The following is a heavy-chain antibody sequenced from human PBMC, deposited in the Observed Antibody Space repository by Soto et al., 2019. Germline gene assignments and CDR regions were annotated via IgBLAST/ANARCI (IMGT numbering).Heavy chain of an antibody. CDR3: ATLTVSSSKPHDAFDI. J-gene: IGHJ3*02. CDR2: ISAYNGET. D-gene: IGHD6-6*01. V-gene: IGHV1-18*01. Sequence: ASVKVSCKASGYTFTSYGISWVRQAPGQGLEWMGWISAYNGETIYAQKFQGRVTMTEDTSTDTAYMELSSLRSEDTAVYYCATLTVSSSKPHDAFDIWGQGTMVTVSS. CDR1: GYTFTSYG.